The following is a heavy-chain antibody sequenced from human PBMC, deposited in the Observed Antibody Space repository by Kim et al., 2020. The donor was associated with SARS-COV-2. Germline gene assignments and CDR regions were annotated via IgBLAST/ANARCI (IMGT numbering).Heavy chain of an antibody. CDR3: VKDRWVDY. J-gene: IGHJ4*02. V-gene: IGHV3-64D*06. CDR2: ISINGDST. Sequence: GGSLRLSCSVSGFTFSSNVMHWVRQAPGKGLEYVSSISINGDSTYYADSVKGRFTISRDNSKSTLYLQMSSLRVEDTAVYYCVKDRWVDYWGQGIQVTVSS. D-gene: IGHD6-13*01. CDR1: GFTFSSNV.